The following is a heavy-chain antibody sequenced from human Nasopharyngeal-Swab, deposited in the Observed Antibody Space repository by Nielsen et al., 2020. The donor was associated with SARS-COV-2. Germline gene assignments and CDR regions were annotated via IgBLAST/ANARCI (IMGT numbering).Heavy chain of an antibody. J-gene: IGHJ4*02. CDR3: ARDNRPGGFDY. Sequence: VRQAPGKGLEWVAVISYDGSNKYYADSVKGRFTISRDNSKNTLYLQMNSLRAEDTAVYYCARDNRPGGFDYWGQGTLVTVSS. V-gene: IGHV3-30*14. CDR2: ISYDGSNK.